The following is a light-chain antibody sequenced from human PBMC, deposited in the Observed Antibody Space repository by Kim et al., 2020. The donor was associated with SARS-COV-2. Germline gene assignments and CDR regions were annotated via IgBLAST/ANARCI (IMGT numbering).Light chain of an antibody. Sequence: GSRVTYTWRARQSISSALAWYQQKPGKAPKLLIYDASSVESGVPARFSGSGSGTDFTLTISRLQPEDFAAYYCQQFNNYPRTFGHGTKVDIK. V-gene: IGKV1D-13*01. CDR3: QQFNNYPRT. CDR1: QSISSA. J-gene: IGKJ1*01. CDR2: DAS.